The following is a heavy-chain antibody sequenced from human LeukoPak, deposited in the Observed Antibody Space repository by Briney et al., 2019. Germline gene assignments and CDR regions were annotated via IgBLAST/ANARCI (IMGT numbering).Heavy chain of an antibody. V-gene: IGHV3-23*01. D-gene: IGHD5-18*01. J-gene: IGHJ4*02. CDR1: GFTFSSYA. CDR2: LSGGGGTT. CDR3: ARVRLQPSYYFDF. Sequence: GGSLRLSCEASGFTFSSYAMSWVRQAPGKGLEWVSCLSGGGGTTFYPDSVKGRFTISRDNSKNTLYLQMNSLRAEDTAIYYCARVRLQPSYYFDFWGQRTLVTVSS.